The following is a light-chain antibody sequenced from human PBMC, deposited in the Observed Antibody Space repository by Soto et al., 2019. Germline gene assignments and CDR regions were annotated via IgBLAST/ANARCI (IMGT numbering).Light chain of an antibody. Sequence: QSVLTQPPSVSGAPGQRVTISCTGSSSNIGAGYDVHWYQQRPGTAPKLLIFGNINRPSGVPDRFSGSKSGTSASLAITGLQAEDEGDYYCSSYTDSSNYVFGTGTKLTVL. J-gene: IGLJ1*01. CDR2: GNI. CDR3: SSYTDSSNYV. CDR1: SSNIGAGYD. V-gene: IGLV1-40*01.